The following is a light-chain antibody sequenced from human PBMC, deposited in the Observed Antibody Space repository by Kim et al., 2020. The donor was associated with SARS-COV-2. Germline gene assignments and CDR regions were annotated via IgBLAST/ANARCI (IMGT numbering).Light chain of an antibody. J-gene: IGKJ2*01. CDR2: DAS. CDR1: QSVSNY. CDR3: KQRTNWPPMYT. V-gene: IGKV3-11*01. Sequence: SRGERATLSCRASQSVSNYLAWYQKRPGQAPRLLIYDASSRATGIPTRFSGSGSGTDFTLTISSLEPEDFAVYYCKQRTNWPPMYTFGQGTKLEI.